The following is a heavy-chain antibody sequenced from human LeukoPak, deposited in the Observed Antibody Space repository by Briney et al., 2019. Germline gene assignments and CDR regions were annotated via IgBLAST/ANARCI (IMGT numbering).Heavy chain of an antibody. CDR1: GGSVSSGSYY. J-gene: IGHJ6*03. D-gene: IGHD6-19*01. CDR2: IYTSGST. Sequence: SQTLSLTCTVSGGSVSSGSYYWSWIRQPAGKGLEWIGRIYTSGSTNYNPSLKSRVTISVDTSKNQFSLKLSSVTAADTAVYYCARLAIAVAGYYYYYMDVWGKGTTVTVSS. V-gene: IGHV4-61*02. CDR3: ARLAIAVAGYYYYYMDV.